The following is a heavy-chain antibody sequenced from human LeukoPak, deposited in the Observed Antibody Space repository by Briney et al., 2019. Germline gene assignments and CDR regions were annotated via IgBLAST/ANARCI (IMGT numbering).Heavy chain of an antibody. CDR1: GYTLTSDY. V-gene: IGHV1-46*01. D-gene: IGHD6-13*01. Sequence: GASVKGSCKGSGYTLTSDYMHWVRQAPGKGLEGVGIINPSGGSTSYAQKFQGRVTMTRDTSTSTVYMELSSLRSEDTAVYYCAREEVAAAGISFNWFDPWGQGTLVTVSS. J-gene: IGHJ5*02. CDR2: INPSGGST. CDR3: AREEVAAAGISFNWFDP.